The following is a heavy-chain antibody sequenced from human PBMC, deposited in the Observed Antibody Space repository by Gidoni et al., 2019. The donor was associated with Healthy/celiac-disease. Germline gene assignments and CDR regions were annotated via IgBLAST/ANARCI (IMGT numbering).Heavy chain of an antibody. D-gene: IGHD4-17*01. V-gene: IGHV3-66*01. J-gene: IGHJ6*02. CDR1: VFTVSSNY. Sequence: EVQLVESGGGLVQPGGSLRLSCAASVFTVSSNYMRWVRQAPGKGLEWVSVIYSGGSTYYADSVKGRFTSSRDNSKNTLYLQMNSLRAEDTAVYYCARDSPGWGDYGPYYYYGMDVWGQGTTVTVSS. CDR2: IYSGGST. CDR3: ARDSPGWGDYGPYYYYGMDV.